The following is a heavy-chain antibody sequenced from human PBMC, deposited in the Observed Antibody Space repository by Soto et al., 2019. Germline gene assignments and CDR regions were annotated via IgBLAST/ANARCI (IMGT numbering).Heavy chain of an antibody. CDR2: ISSSSYI. CDR1: GFTFSSYS. Sequence: GGSLRLSCAASGFTFSSYSMNWVRQAPGKGLEWVSSISSSSYIYYADSVKGRFTISRDNAKNSLYLQMNSLRAEDTAVYYCARDASYDSSGYYCAFDIWGQGTMVTVSS. D-gene: IGHD3-22*01. V-gene: IGHV3-21*01. J-gene: IGHJ3*02. CDR3: ARDASYDSSGYYCAFDI.